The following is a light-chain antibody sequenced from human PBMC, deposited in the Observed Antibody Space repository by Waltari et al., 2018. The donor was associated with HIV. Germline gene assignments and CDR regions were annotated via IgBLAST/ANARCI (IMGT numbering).Light chain of an antibody. CDR3: QQYGSSPPWT. CDR2: GAS. CDR1: QSVSSSY. J-gene: IGKJ1*01. Sequence: EIVLTQSPGTLSLSPGERATLSCRASQSVSSSYLAWYQQKPGQGPRLLIYGASSRATGIPDRFSGSGSGTDFTLTISRLEPEDFAVYYCQQYGSSPPWTFGQGTKVEIK. V-gene: IGKV3-20*01.